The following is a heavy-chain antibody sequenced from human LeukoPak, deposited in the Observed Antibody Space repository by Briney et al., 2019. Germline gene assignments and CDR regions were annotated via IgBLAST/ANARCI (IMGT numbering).Heavy chain of an antibody. CDR3: ARLGQVMPRGDYFDY. V-gene: IGHV2-70*12. J-gene: IGHJ4*02. CDR2: IDWEDEK. CDR1: GFSLTTTGMG. D-gene: IGHD3-16*01. Sequence: SGPTLFNPTQTLTLTCSFSGFSLTTTGMGGTWIRQPPVKAREWLGHIDWEDEKYYITSLKTRLTISTDTSQNPVVLTLTNVDPVDTGTYSCARLGQVMPRGDYFDYWGQGILVTVSS.